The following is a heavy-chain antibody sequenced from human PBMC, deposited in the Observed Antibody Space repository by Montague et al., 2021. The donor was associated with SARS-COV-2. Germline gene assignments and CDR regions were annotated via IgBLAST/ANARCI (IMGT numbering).Heavy chain of an antibody. CDR3: AREGTTHYYDSSGYPYYYYYGMDV. Sequence: SVKVSCKASGYTFTGYYMHWVRQAPGQGLEWMGWINPNSGGTNYAQKFQGRVTMTRDTSISTAYMELSRLRSDDTAVYYCAREGTTHYYDSSGYPYYYYYGMDVWGQGTTVTVSS. J-gene: IGHJ6*02. D-gene: IGHD3-22*01. V-gene: IGHV1-2*02. CDR2: INPNSGGT. CDR1: GYTFTGYY.